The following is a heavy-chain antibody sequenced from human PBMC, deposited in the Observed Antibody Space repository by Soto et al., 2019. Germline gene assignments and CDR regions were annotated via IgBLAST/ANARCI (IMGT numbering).Heavy chain of an antibody. Sequence: QVQLVQSGAEVKKPGSSVKVSCKASGGTFSSYAISWVRQAPGQGLEWMGGIIPIFGTANYAQKFQGRVTITADQSTSAAYMELSSLRPEDTAAYYCANSGGNLPGYYDGMDVWGQGTTVTVSS. CDR1: GGTFSSYA. D-gene: IGHD2-15*01. CDR3: ANSGGNLPGYYDGMDV. V-gene: IGHV1-69*12. J-gene: IGHJ6*02. CDR2: IIPIFGTA.